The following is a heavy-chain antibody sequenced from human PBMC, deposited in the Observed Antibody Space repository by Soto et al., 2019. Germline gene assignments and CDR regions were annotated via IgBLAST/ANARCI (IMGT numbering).Heavy chain of an antibody. CDR3: ARDRDWAFDY. CDR1: GFTFSSYS. Sequence: GGSLRLSCVASGFTFSSYSMVWVRQAPGKGLEWVSYIFVSSTTIYYADSVKGRFTVSRDNAQNSLFLLMNSLRAEDTAVYHCARDRDWAFDYWGRGTLVTVSS. D-gene: IGHD3-9*01. J-gene: IGHJ4*02. CDR2: IFVSSTTI. V-gene: IGHV3-48*04.